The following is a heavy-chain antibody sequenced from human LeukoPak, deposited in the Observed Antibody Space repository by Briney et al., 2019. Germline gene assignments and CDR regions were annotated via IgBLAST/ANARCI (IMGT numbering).Heavy chain of an antibody. D-gene: IGHD1-26*01. Sequence: TSETLSLTCTVSRGSISSLNWWTWVRQPPGKGLEWIGSIYYSGSTYYNPSLKSRVTISVDTSKNQFSLKLSSVTAADTAVYYCARDRVGAFDYWGQGTLVTVSS. CDR3: ARDRVGAFDY. V-gene: IGHV4-4*02. CDR1: RGSISSLNW. CDR2: IYYSGST. J-gene: IGHJ4*02.